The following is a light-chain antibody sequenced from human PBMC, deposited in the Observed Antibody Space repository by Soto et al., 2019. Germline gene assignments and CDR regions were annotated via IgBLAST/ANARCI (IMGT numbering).Light chain of an antibody. V-gene: IGKV1-33*01. CDR3: QHYDNRPLT. CDR2: DAS. Sequence: DIQMTQYPSSLSASVGDRVTITCQASQDISNYLNWYQQKPGKAPKLLIYDASNLGTGVPSRFSGSGCETDFTFTISSLQPEDIATYYCQHYDNRPLTFGPGTKVDIK. J-gene: IGKJ3*01. CDR1: QDISNY.